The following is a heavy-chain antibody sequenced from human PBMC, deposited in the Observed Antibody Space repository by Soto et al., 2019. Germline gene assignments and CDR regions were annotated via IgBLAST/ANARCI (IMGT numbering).Heavy chain of an antibody. CDR3: ATVPVGGSYRYTTFDY. CDR2: FDPEDGET. Sequence: ASVKVSCKVSGYTLTELSMHWVRQAPGRGLEWMGGFDPEDGETIYAQKFQGRVTMTEDTSTDTAYMELSSLRSEDTAVYYCATVPVGGSYRYTTFDYWGQGTLVTVSS. V-gene: IGHV1-24*01. CDR1: GYTLTELS. D-gene: IGHD3-16*02. J-gene: IGHJ4*02.